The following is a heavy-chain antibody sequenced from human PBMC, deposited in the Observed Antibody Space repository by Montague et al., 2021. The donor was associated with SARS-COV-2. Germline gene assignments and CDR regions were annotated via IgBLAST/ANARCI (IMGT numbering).Heavy chain of an antibody. CDR3: TRNAHYGSASYYIDY. CDR2: IYYSVDT. V-gene: IGHV4-61*08. D-gene: IGHD3-10*01. CDR1: GPSVNSGDFY. J-gene: IGHJ4*02. Sequence: SETLSLTCTVSGPSVNSGDFYWSWIRQAPGKGLEWMGYIYYSVDTNYNPSLKSRISISVDRSMNQFSLKLSSVTAADTAVYFCTRNAHYGSASYYIDYWGLGTVVIVSS.